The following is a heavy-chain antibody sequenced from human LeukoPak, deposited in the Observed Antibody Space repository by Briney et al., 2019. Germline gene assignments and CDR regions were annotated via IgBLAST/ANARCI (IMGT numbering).Heavy chain of an antibody. CDR1: GGSFSGYY. Sequence: SETLSLTCAVYGGSFSGYYWSWIRQPPGKGPEWIGEINHSGSTNYNPSLKSRVTISVDTSKNQFSLKLSSVTAADTAVYYCARGLDYGDLTDYFDYWGQGTLVTVSS. J-gene: IGHJ4*02. D-gene: IGHD4-17*01. V-gene: IGHV4-34*01. CDR2: INHSGST. CDR3: ARGLDYGDLTDYFDY.